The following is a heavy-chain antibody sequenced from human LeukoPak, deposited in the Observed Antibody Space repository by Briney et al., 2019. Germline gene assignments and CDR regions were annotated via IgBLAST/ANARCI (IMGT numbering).Heavy chain of an antibody. J-gene: IGHJ4*02. CDR2: IYTSGST. CDR1: GGSISSYY. D-gene: IGHD3-22*01. CDR3: AREGYYYDSSGSPL. Sequence: SETPSLTCTVSGGSISSYYWSWIRQPAGKGLEWIGRIYTSGSTNYNPSLKSRVTMSVDTSKNQFSLKLSSVTAADTAVYYCAREGYYYDSSGSPLWGQGTLVTVSS. V-gene: IGHV4-4*07.